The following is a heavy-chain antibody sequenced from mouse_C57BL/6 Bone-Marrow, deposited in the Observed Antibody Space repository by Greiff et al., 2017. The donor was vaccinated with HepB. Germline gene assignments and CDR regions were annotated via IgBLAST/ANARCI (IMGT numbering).Heavy chain of an antibody. CDR1: GYAFSSYW. D-gene: IGHD2-1*01. Sequence: VQLQQSGAELVKPGASVKISCKASGYAFSSYWMNWVKQRPGKGLEWIGQIYPGDGDTNYNGKFKGKATLTADNSSSTAYMQLSSLTSEDAAVYSCAESKVLTTLYYYAMAYGGQGPSVTVSS. CDR3: AESKVLTTLYYYAMAY. J-gene: IGHJ4*01. CDR2: IYPGDGDT. V-gene: IGHV1-80*01.